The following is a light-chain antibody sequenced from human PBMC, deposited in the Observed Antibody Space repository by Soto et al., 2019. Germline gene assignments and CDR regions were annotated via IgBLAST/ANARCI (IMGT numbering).Light chain of an antibody. CDR2: XGX. CDR1: SSDVGGYNR. V-gene: IGLV2-23*01. CDR3: CSYAGSSTYV. J-gene: IGLJ1*01. Sequence: QSVLTQPASVSGSPGQSITISCTGTSSDVGGYNRFCWYQQHPGKVPKLIIYXGXKRPSGVSNRFSGSKSGNTASLTISGLQAEDEADYYCCSYAGSSTYVFGTGTKVTV.